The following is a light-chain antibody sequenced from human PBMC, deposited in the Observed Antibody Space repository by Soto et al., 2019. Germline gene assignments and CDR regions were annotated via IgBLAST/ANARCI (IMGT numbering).Light chain of an antibody. CDR3: QQYNSYIRT. J-gene: IGKJ1*01. CDR2: DAS. Sequence: DIQMTQSPSTLSASVGDRDTITCWASQSISSWLAWYQQKPGKAPKLLIYDASSLESGVPSRFSGSGSGTEFTLTISSLQPDDFATYYCQQYNSYIRTFGQGTKVEIK. CDR1: QSISSW. V-gene: IGKV1-5*01.